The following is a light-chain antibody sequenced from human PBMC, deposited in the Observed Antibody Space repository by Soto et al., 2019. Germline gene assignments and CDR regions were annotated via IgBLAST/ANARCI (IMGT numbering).Light chain of an antibody. V-gene: IGLV2-23*01. CDR3: CSFAAGAALV. J-gene: IGLJ2*01. CDR1: SSNVGTYAH. Sequence: QSALTQPASGSASPGQSITISCTGTSSNVGTYAHVSWYQHHPDKAPKLIIYEGNKPPSGISSRFSGSKSGNTASLTISGLQAEDDADYYCCSFAAGAALVCGGGTKVTAL. CDR2: EGN.